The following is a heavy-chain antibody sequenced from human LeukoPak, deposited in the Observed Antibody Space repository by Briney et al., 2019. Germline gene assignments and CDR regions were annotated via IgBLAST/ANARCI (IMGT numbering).Heavy chain of an antibody. CDR1: GGSISSYY. D-gene: IGHD3-22*01. CDR3: ARASQYYYDSSGYYYGRGGLDY. Sequence: SETLSLTCTVSGGSISSYYWSWIRQPPGKGLEWIGYIYYSGSTNYNPSLKSRVTISVDTSKNQFSLKPSSVTAADTAVYYCARASQYYYDSSGYYYGRGGLDYWGQGTLVTVSS. V-gene: IGHV4-59*01. CDR2: IYYSGST. J-gene: IGHJ4*02.